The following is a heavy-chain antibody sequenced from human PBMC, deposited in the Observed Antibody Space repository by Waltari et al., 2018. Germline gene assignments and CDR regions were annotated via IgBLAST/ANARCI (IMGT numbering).Heavy chain of an antibody. D-gene: IGHD4-17*01. Sequence: QVQLVQSGAEVKKPGASVKVSCKVSGYTLTDLSMPWLRQAPGKGLEWMGGFDPEDGETIYAQKFQGRVTMTEDTSTDTAYMELSSLRSEDTAVYYCATDRAVTTLSGAFDIWGQGTMVSVSS. CDR1: GYTLTDLS. V-gene: IGHV1-24*01. J-gene: IGHJ3*02. CDR2: FDPEDGET. CDR3: ATDRAVTTLSGAFDI.